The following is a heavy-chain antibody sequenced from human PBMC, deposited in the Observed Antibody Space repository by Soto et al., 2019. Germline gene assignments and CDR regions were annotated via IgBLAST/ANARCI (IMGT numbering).Heavy chain of an antibody. CDR3: ARSTGGYSYGPAYFDY. J-gene: IGHJ4*02. V-gene: IGHV4-59*01. Sequence: SETLSLTCTVSGGSISSYYWSWIRQPPGKGLEWIGYIYYSGSTNYNPSLKSRVTISVDTSKNQFSLKLSSVTAADTAVYYCARSTGGYSYGPAYFDYWGQGILVTV. CDR1: GGSISSYY. CDR2: IYYSGST. D-gene: IGHD5-18*01.